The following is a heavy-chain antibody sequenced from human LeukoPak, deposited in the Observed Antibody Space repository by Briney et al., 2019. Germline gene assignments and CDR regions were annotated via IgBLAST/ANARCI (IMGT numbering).Heavy chain of an antibody. Sequence: PSGTLSLTCAVYGGSFSGYYWSWIRQPPGKGLEWIGEINHSGSTNYNPSLKSRVTISVDTSKNQFSLKLSSVTAADTAVYYCARVPDYYDSSGYYYGIDAFDIWGQGTMVTVSS. CDR1: GGSFSGYY. D-gene: IGHD3-22*01. V-gene: IGHV4-34*01. J-gene: IGHJ3*02. CDR2: INHSGST. CDR3: ARVPDYYDSSGYYYGIDAFDI.